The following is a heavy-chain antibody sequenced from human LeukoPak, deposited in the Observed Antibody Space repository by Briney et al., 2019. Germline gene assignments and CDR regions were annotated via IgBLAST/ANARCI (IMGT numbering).Heavy chain of an antibody. CDR2: INHSGST. V-gene: IGHV4-34*01. Sequence: SETLSLTCAVYGGSLSAYYWSWIRQPPGKGLEWIGEINHSGSTNYNPSLKSRITMSVDTSKNQFSLNLSSVTAADTAVYYCARWGNVAAAIGLDNYYFDSWGQGTLVTVS. J-gene: IGHJ4*02. CDR1: GGSLSAYY. D-gene: IGHD2-2*02. CDR3: ARWGNVAAAIGLDNYYFDS.